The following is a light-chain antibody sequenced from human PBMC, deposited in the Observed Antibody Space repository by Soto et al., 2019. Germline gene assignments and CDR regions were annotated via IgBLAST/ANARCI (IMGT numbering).Light chain of an antibody. CDR3: QQYYRSRT. V-gene: IGKV4-1*01. Sequence: DIVMTQFPDSLAVSLGERATINCRSSQSLLYNSNNKNYLAWYQVKPGQPPKLLIYWASTRESGVPDRFSGSGSGTDFSPTINSLQAEDVAVYYCQQYYRSRTFGQGTKVEIK. CDR2: WAS. J-gene: IGKJ1*01. CDR1: QSLLYNSNNKNY.